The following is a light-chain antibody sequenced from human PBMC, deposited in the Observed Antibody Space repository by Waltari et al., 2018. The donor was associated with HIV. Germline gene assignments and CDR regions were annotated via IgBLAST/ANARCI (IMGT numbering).Light chain of an antibody. CDR1: SHNVGNQR. CDR3: SAWDSSLSAWV. Sequence: QAPLTQPPPVSKALTHTPTLTRPGHSHNVGNQRAPWLQQHPGHPPKLLSYRNNNRPSGISEGLSASRSGNTASLTITGLQPEDEADYYCSAWDSSLSAWVFGGGTKLTVL. V-gene: IGLV10-54*01. CDR2: RNN. J-gene: IGLJ3*02.